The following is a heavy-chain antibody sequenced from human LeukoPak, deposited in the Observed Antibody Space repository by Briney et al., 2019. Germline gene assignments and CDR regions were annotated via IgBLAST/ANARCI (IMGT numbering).Heavy chain of an antibody. CDR3: ARGLYDSGDYHYGIRAYYFDT. Sequence: PSETLSLTCAVSGASFSSDYWTWIRQPPGKGLGWIAEINHRGRSNYNPSLKSRVAISVGTSKNQFSLNLSSVTAADTARYYCARGLYDSGDYHYGIRAYYFDTWGQGTLVTVSS. V-gene: IGHV4-34*01. CDR2: INHRGRS. CDR1: GASFSSDY. D-gene: IGHD3-22*01. J-gene: IGHJ4*02.